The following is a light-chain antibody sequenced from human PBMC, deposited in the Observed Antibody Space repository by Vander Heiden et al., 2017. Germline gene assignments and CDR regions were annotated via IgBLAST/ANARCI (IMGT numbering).Light chain of an antibody. J-gene: IGLJ1*01. CDR2: QNT. V-gene: IGLV3-1*01. CDR1: KLGDKY. Sequence: SYELTQAPSVSVSPGQTASITCSGDKLGDKYVSWYQPKPGQSPVPVIYQNTKRPSGTPERFSGSNSGNTATLTIRGTQTMDEADYYCQAWDSSTAYVFGTGTTVTVL. CDR3: QAWDSSTAYV.